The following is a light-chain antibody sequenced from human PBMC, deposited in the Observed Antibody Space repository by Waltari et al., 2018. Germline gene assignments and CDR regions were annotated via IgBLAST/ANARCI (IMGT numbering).Light chain of an antibody. CDR1: GSNIGAGYD. Sequence: QSVLTQPPSVSGAPGQRVTISCTGSGSNIGAGYDVQWYQQLPRAAPKLLIYGSSSRPLGVPDRFFGSTSGTSASLAIIGLQAEDEADYYCQSYDTSLSVVFGGGTKLTVL. CDR3: QSYDTSLSVV. J-gene: IGLJ3*02. CDR2: GSS. V-gene: IGLV1-40*01.